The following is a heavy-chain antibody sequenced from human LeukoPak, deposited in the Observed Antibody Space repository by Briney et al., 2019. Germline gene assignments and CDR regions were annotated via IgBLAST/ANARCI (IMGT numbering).Heavy chain of an antibody. CDR2: LYYTGTT. J-gene: IGHJ3*02. Sequence: SETLSLTCTVSGGSISGRSYYWGWIRQPPGGGLEWIGGLYYTGTTYYNPSLKSRVSISVDTSKIHFSVRLTSVTAADTAIYYCTRRAWDLGNDAFDIWGQGTMVTVPS. V-gene: IGHV4-39*02. CDR3: TRRAWDLGNDAFDI. CDR1: GGSISGRSYY. D-gene: IGHD1-26*01.